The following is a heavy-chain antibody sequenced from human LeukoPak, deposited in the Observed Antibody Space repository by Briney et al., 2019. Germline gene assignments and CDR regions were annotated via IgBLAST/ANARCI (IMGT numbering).Heavy chain of an antibody. CDR2: INHAGKT. Sequence: PSETLSLNCGVYGGSFNDYYWSWIRQPPGEGLEWIGEINHAGKTNYNPSLKSRVSMSVDRSKSQVSLHLNSVTAADTAVYYCARSHGAGLQWFDTWGQGTPVTVSS. D-gene: IGHD3-10*01. V-gene: IGHV4-34*01. CDR3: ARSHGAGLQWFDT. CDR1: GGSFNDYY. J-gene: IGHJ5*02.